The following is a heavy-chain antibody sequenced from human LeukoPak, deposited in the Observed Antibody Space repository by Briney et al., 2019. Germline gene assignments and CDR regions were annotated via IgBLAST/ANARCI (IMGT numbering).Heavy chain of an antibody. Sequence: ASVKVSCKASGGTFSSYAISWVRQAPGQGLEWMGGIIPIFGTANYAQKFQGRVTITTDESTSTAYMELSSLRSEDTAVYYCARVPDSRWELWGPFDYWGQATLVTVSS. CDR3: ARVPDSRWELWGPFDY. D-gene: IGHD1-26*01. CDR2: IIPIFGTA. CDR1: GGTFSSYA. V-gene: IGHV1-69*05. J-gene: IGHJ4*02.